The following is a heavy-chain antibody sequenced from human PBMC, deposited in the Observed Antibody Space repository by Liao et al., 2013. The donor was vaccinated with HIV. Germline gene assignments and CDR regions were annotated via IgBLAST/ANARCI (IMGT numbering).Heavy chain of an antibody. CDR3: ARARGGGFTV. CDR2: IYYTGST. Sequence: QVQLQESGPGLVKPSETLSLTCTVSGDSISSSSWSWIRQPPGKGLEWIGYIYYTGSTSYNPSLNKSRVTMSLDTSNNQFSLNLISVTAADTAVYYCARARGGGFTVWGPGTMVT. D-gene: IGHD3-10*01. J-gene: IGHJ3*01. V-gene: IGHV4-59*01. CDR1: GDSISSSS.